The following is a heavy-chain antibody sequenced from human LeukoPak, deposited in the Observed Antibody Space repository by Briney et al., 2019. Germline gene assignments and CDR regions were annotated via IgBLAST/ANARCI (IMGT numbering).Heavy chain of an antibody. V-gene: IGHV3-7*01. Sequence: PGGSLRLSCAASGFTFSSYWMSWVRQAPGKGLEWVANIKQDGSEKYYVDSVKGRFTISRDNAKNSLYLQMNSLRAEDTAVYFCARVGNTGDAVIIPAAMGFDNWGQGTVVTVSS. CDR2: IKQDGSEK. CDR3: ARVGNTGDAVIIPAAMGFDN. D-gene: IGHD2-2*01. J-gene: IGHJ4*02. CDR1: GFTFSSYW.